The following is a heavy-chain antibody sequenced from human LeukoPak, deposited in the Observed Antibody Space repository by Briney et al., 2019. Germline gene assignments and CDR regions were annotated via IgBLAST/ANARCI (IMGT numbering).Heavy chain of an antibody. Sequence: GGSLRLSCVASGFTFSRYIMYWVRQAPGKGLEWVAAISQDGNNKYYSDSVKGRFTVSRDTSANTLFLQMNSLAAEDTAMYYCARATPYDWHFGLWGRGTLVVVSS. CDR2: ISQDGNNK. V-gene: IGHV3-30*04. CDR1: GFTFSRYI. J-gene: IGHJ2*01. D-gene: IGHD4-17*01. CDR3: ARATPYDWHFGL.